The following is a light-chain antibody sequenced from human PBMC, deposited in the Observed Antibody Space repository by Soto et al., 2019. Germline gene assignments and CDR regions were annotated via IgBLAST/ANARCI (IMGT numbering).Light chain of an antibody. V-gene: IGKV4-1*01. J-gene: IGKJ1*01. CDR2: WAS. Sequence: DIVMTQSPDSLAVSLGERATINCKSSQSLLYNSNNKDYLAWYQQKPGQPPKLLIYWASTRESGVPDRFSGSGSGTDFTLTISSLQAEDVAVYYCQQYYSTPQTFGQGTKVGIK. CDR1: QSLLYNSNNKDY. CDR3: QQYYSTPQT.